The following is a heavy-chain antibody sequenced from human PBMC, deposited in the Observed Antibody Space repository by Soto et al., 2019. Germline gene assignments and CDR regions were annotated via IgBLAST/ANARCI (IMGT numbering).Heavy chain of an antibody. J-gene: IGHJ5*02. CDR1: GFTFSGSA. Sequence: EVQLVESGGGLVQPGGSLKLSCAASGFTFSGSAMHWVRQASGKGLEWVGRIRSKANSYATAYAASVKGRFTISGDDSKNTAYLQMHSLKTEDTAVYYCTRPNDYGDSTSWFDPWGQGTLVTVSS. D-gene: IGHD4-17*01. V-gene: IGHV3-73*01. CDR2: IRSKANSYAT. CDR3: TRPNDYGDSTSWFDP.